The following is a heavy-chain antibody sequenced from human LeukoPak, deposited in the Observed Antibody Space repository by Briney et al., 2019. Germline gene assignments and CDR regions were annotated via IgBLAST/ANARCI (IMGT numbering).Heavy chain of an antibody. V-gene: IGHV3-7*01. CDR3: ARDPDYAPDY. CDR1: GFTFTNYW. CDR2: IKEDGSEK. Sequence: GGSLRLSCLASGFTFTNYWMSWVRQAPGKGLEWVANIKEDGSEKYYMDSVEGRLTTSRDNARNSLYLQMNSLRAEDTAMYYCARDPDYAPDYWGQGTLVTVSS. D-gene: IGHD4-17*01. J-gene: IGHJ4*02.